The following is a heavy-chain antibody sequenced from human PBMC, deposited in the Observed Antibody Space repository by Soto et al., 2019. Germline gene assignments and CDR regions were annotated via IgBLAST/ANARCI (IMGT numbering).Heavy chain of an antibody. Sequence: QVQLQESGQGLVKPSETLSLTCTVSRGSITRGGYYWSWIRQHPGKGLEWIGYIYNSGTTYYNPSLKSRVTISLDTSKNQFSLKLTSVTTADTAVYYCARDPAPWGQGTLVSVSS. CDR1: RGSITRGGYY. J-gene: IGHJ5*02. CDR3: ARDPAP. V-gene: IGHV4-31*03. CDR2: IYNSGTT.